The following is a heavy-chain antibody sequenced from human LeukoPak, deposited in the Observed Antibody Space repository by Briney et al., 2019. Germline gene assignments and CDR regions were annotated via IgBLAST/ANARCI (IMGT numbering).Heavy chain of an antibody. D-gene: IGHD6-6*01. V-gene: IGHV3-30*02. Sequence: PGGYLRLYCAASGFTFSSYGMHWVRQAPGKGLEWVAFIRYDGSNKYYADSVKGRFTISRDNSKNTLYLQMNSLRAEDTAVYYCAKGYPRYSSSSGFDYWGQGTLVTVSS. CDR3: AKGYPRYSSSSGFDY. CDR1: GFTFSSYG. J-gene: IGHJ4*02. CDR2: IRYDGSNK.